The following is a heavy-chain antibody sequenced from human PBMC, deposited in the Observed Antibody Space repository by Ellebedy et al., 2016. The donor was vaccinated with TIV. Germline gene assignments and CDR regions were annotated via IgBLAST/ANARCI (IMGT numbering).Heavy chain of an antibody. V-gene: IGHV3-53*01. Sequence: GESLKISCAASGFTVSSNYMSWVRQAPGKGLEWVSVIYSGGTIYYADSVKGQFTISRDNAENSLYLQMNSLRDEDTAVYYCARARYDFWSDYYSRNWYFDLWGRGTLVTVSS. CDR1: GFTVSSNY. D-gene: IGHD3-3*01. J-gene: IGHJ2*01. CDR2: IYSGGTI. CDR3: ARARYDFWSDYYSRNWYFDL.